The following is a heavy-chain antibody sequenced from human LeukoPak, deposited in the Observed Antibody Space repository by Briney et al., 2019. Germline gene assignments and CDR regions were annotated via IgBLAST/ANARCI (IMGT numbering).Heavy chain of an antibody. D-gene: IGHD1/OR15-1a*01. CDR1: GYTFTGYH. Sequence: GASVKVSCKASGYTFTGYHMHWVRQVPGQGLEWMGWINPNSGDTHYAQKFLGRVTMTGDTSISTAYMELSRLRSDDTAVYYCVRNNYLDFWGQGTLVTVSS. CDR3: VRNNYLDF. CDR2: INPNSGDT. V-gene: IGHV1-2*02. J-gene: IGHJ4*02.